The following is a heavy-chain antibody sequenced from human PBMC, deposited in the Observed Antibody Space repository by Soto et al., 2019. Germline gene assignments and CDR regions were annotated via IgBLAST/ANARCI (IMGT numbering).Heavy chain of an antibody. CDR1: GDSVSSNSAT. CDR3: AREFYSDGSGYPDNWFAP. J-gene: IGHJ5*02. CDR2: TFYRSKWYN. Sequence: SQTLSLTCDISGDSVSSNSATWNWFRQSPSRGLEWLGRTFYRSKWYNDYAVSVKSRIIINPDTSKNQFSLQLNSVTPEDTAVYYCAREFYSDGSGYPDNWFAPWGQGTPVTVPS. D-gene: IGHD3-22*01. V-gene: IGHV6-1*01.